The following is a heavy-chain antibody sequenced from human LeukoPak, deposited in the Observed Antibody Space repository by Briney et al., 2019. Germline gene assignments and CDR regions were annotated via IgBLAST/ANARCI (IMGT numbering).Heavy chain of an antibody. J-gene: IGHJ4*02. CDR2: ISCSGGST. Sequence: GGSLRLSCVASGFTFRSYAMSCVRQAPGKGLEWVSAISCSGGSTYYADSVKGRFTFSRDNYKNALYLQMNSLRSEDTAVYYCAKDPYYGSGSFDYWGQGTLVTVSS. V-gene: IGHV3-23*01. CDR3: AKDPYYGSGSFDY. D-gene: IGHD3-10*01. CDR1: GFTFRSYA.